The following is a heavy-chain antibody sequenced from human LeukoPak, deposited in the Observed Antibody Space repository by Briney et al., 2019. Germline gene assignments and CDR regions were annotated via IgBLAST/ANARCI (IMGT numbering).Heavy chain of an antibody. CDR3: AKDWNGIRAFDY. D-gene: IGHD1-1*01. CDR1: GFTFSSYG. Sequence: PGGSLRLSCAVSGFTFSSYGMHWVRQAPGKGLEWVAVISYDGSNKYYADSVKGRFTISRDNSKNTLYLQMNSLRAEDAAVYYCAKDWNGIRAFDYWGQGTLVTVSS. V-gene: IGHV3-30*18. J-gene: IGHJ4*02. CDR2: ISYDGSNK.